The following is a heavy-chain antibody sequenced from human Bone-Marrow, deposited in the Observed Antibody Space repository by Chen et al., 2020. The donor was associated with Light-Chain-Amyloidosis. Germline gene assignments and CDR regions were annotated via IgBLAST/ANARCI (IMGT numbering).Heavy chain of an antibody. V-gene: IGHV3-30*02. J-gene: IGHJ6*03. CDR1: GFTFSSYG. D-gene: IGHD6-6*01. CDR2: IRYDGSNK. CDR3: AKSDRPPPLYYYYYYMDV. Sequence: QVQLVESGGGVVQPGGSLRLSCAASGFTFSSYGMHWVRQAPGKGLEGVAFIRYDGSNKYYADSVKGRFTISRDNSKNTLYLQMNSLRAEDTAVYYCAKSDRPPPLYYYYYYMDVWGKGTTVTVSS.